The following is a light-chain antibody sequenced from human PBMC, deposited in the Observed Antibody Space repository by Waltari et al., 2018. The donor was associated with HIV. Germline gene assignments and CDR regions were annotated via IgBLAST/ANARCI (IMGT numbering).Light chain of an antibody. CDR3: QQYYTVPPT. Sequence: DIVMTQSPDSLAVSLGERATINCTSSRTVLYSSDNQNYLAWYLQRPGHPPKVLIFWASTRAFGVPDRFTDSGSGTDFSLTLSSLQAADVGIYYCQQYYTVPPTFGGGTKVEI. CDR2: WAS. J-gene: IGKJ4*01. V-gene: IGKV4-1*01. CDR1: RTVLYSSDNQNY.